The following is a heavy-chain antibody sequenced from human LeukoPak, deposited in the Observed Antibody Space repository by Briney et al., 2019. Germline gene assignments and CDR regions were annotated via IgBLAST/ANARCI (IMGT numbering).Heavy chain of an antibody. D-gene: IGHD4-17*01. V-gene: IGHV1-69*04. Sequence: SVKVSCKASGGTFSSYAISWVRQAPGQGLEWMGRIIPILGIANYAQKFQGRVTITADKSTSTAYMELSSLRSEDTAVYYCARGPHLKLYGDGSLGYFDYWGQGTLVTVSS. CDR3: ARGPHLKLYGDGSLGYFDY. CDR2: IIPILGIA. CDR1: GGTFSSYA. J-gene: IGHJ4*02.